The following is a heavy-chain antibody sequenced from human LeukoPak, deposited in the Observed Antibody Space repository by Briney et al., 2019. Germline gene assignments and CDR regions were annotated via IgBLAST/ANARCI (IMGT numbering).Heavy chain of an antibody. V-gene: IGHV3-74*01. D-gene: IGHD3-16*02. CDR1: GFTFNNYW. CDR3: VRDRIGFAP. J-gene: IGHJ5*02. CDR2: IDSDGATT. Sequence: GGSLRLSCAASGFTFNNYWMHWVRQVPGKGLVWVSRIDSDGATTAYADSVEGRFTVSRDNAKNTVSLQMNSLRADDTAVYYCVRDRIGFAPWGQGTLVTVSS.